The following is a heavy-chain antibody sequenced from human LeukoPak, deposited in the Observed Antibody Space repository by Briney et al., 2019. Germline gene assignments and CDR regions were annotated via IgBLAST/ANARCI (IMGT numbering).Heavy chain of an antibody. CDR2: IYYSGST. Sequence: SETLSLTCTVSGGSISSYYWSWIRQPPGKGLEWIGYIYYSGSTNYNPCLKSRVTISVDTSKNQFSLKLSSVPAADTAVYYCARHRAAAPYYYYGMDVWGQGTTVPVSS. CDR3: ARHRAAAPYYYYGMDV. CDR1: GGSISSYY. V-gene: IGHV4-59*08. D-gene: IGHD6-13*01. J-gene: IGHJ6*02.